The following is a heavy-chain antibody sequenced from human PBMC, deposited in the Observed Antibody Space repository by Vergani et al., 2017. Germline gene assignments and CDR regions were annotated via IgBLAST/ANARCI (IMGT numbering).Heavy chain of an antibody. D-gene: IGHD6-19*01. Sequence: QVQLVQSGAEVKKLGASVTVSCKASGYTFTGYSMHCVRQAPGQGLDWMGWINPNSGGTHYAQKFQGRVTMTRDTSIRTAYMELSRLRSDDTYVYYCARGQWLPTLSFDYWGQGTLVTVSS. CDR3: ARGQWLPTLSFDY. J-gene: IGHJ4*02. CDR2: INPNSGGT. CDR1: GYTFTGYS. V-gene: IGHV1-2*02.